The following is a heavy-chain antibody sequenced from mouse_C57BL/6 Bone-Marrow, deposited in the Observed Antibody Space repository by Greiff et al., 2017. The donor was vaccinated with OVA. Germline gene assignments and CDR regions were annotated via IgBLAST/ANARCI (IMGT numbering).Heavy chain of an antibody. CDR3: ARHGYDPAWFAY. V-gene: IGHV1-82*01. J-gene: IGHJ3*01. Sequence: LVESGPELVKPGASVKISCKASGYAFSSSWMNWVKQRPGKGLEWIGRIYPGAGDTNYNGKFKGKATLTADKSSSTAYMQLSSLTSEDSAVYFCARHGYDPAWFAYWGQGTLVTVSA. D-gene: IGHD2-2*01. CDR1: GYAFSSSW. CDR2: IYPGAGDT.